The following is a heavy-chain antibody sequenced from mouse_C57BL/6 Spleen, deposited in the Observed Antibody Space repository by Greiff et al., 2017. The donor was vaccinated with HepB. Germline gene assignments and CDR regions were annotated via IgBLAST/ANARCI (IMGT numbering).Heavy chain of an antibody. CDR3: ARGKLGRYFDV. Sequence: EVMLVESGGGLVKPGGSLKFSCAASGFTFSSYTMSWVRQTPEKRLEWVATISGGGGNTYYPDSVKGRFTISRDNAKNTLYLQMSSLRSEDTALYYCARGKLGRYFDVWGTGTTVTVSS. V-gene: IGHV5-9*01. CDR2: ISGGGGNT. CDR1: GFTFSSYT. D-gene: IGHD4-1*01. J-gene: IGHJ1*03.